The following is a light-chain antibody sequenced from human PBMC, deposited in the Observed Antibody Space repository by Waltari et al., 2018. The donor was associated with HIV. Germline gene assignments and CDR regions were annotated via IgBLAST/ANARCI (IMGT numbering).Light chain of an antibody. Sequence: QSVLTQPPSVSRAPGQRATISCSRSTPNIGAGYGVHWSQQCPGTAPKVLIYGKTNRPSGVPDRFSGSKSGASASLAITGLQAEDEADYYCQSYDTSLSSWVFGGGTKVTVL. CDR3: QSYDTSLSSWV. CDR2: GKT. J-gene: IGLJ3*02. CDR1: TPNIGAGYG. V-gene: IGLV1-40*03.